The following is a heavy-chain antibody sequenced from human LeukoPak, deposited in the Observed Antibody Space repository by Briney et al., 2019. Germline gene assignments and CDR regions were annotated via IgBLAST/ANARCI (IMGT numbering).Heavy chain of an antibody. CDR1: GFTFSIYG. J-gene: IGHJ5*02. CDR2: IWYDGSNK. Sequence: PGRSLRLSCAASGFTFSIYGMHWVRQAPGKGLEWVAVIWYDGSNKYYADSVKGRFTISRDNSKNTLYLQMNSLRAEDTAVYYCARDYCGGDCYSFDPRGQGTLVTVSS. V-gene: IGHV3-33*01. CDR3: ARDYCGGDCYSFDP. D-gene: IGHD2-21*01.